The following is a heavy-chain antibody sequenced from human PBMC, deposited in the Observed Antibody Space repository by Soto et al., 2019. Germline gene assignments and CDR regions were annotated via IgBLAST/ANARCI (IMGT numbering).Heavy chain of an antibody. CDR1: GYSFTSYW. D-gene: IGHD2-2*01. J-gene: IGHJ6*02. CDR2: IYPGDSDT. Sequence: GEALKISCKASGYSFTSYWTGWLRQMPGKGLGWMGIIYPGDSDTRYSPSFQGQVTISADKSISTAYLQWSSLKASDTAMYYCARRENCISTSCYPATYGMDVWGQGTTVTVSS. CDR3: ARRENCISTSCYPATYGMDV. V-gene: IGHV5-51*01.